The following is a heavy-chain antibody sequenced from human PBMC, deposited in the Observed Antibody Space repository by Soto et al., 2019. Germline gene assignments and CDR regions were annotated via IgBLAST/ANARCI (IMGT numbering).Heavy chain of an antibody. D-gene: IGHD2-21*01. V-gene: IGHV1-69*12. CDR3: ASVETQRYYSGMDV. CDR1: GVTFSSYA. Sequence: QVQLVQSGAEVKKPGSSVKVSCKASGVTFSSYAISWVRQAPGQGLEWMGGINPIFRTADYAQKFQGRVTITADESTSTAYTEVSSLRSEDTAVYYCASVETQRYYSGMDVWGQGTTVTVSS. J-gene: IGHJ6*02. CDR2: INPIFRTA.